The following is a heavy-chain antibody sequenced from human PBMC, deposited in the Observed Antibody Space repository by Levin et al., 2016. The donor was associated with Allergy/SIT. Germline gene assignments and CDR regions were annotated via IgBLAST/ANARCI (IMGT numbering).Heavy chain of an antibody. J-gene: IGHJ4*02. CDR3: AKADSQANGGLRPFDY. D-gene: IGHD4-17*01. CDR2: ISYEGDIR. V-gene: IGHV3-30*18. CDR1: GFTLTGYV. Sequence: GGSLRLSCAASGFTLTGYVMHWLRRSPDRGLEWVAMISYEGDIRSYADSVKGRFTISRDNSKNTLYLEMSSLRPEDTAIYYCAKADSQANGGLRPFDYWGLGTLVTVSS.